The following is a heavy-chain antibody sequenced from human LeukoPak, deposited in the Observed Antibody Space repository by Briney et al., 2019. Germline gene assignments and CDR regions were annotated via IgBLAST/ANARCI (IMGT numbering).Heavy chain of an antibody. CDR1: GGSISSYY. J-gene: IGHJ5*02. CDR2: IYYSGST. Sequence: SETLSLTCTVSGGSISSYYWSWIRQPPGKGLEWIGYIYYSGSTNYNPSLKSRVTISVDTSKNQFSLKLTSVTAADTALYYCARHLRGDYSNSWFDPWGQGTLVTVSS. CDR3: ARHLRGDYSNSWFDP. D-gene: IGHD4-11*01. V-gene: IGHV4-59*08.